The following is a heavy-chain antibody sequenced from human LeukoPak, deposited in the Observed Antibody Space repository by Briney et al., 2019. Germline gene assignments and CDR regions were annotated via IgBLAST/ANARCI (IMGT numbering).Heavy chain of an antibody. V-gene: IGHV1-24*01. Sequence: ASVKVSCKVSGYTLTELSMHWVRQAPGKGLEWMGGFDPEDGETIYAQKFQGRVTMTEDTSTDTAYMELSSLRSEDTAVYYCATGGGIAVAGTPFDIWGQGTMVTASS. CDR1: GYTLTELS. D-gene: IGHD6-19*01. J-gene: IGHJ3*02. CDR2: FDPEDGET. CDR3: ATGGGIAVAGTPFDI.